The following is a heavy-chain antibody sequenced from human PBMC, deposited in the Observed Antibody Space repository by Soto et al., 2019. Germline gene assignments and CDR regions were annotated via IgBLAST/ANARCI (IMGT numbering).Heavy chain of an antibody. CDR2: IYSGGST. CDR1: GFTVSSYY. D-gene: IGHD5-18*01. Sequence: EVQLVETGGGLIQPGGSLRLSCAASGFTVSSYYMSWVRQAPGKGLEWVSVIYSGGSTYYADSVKGRFTISRDNSKNTLYLQMNSLRAEDTAVYYCASYSYGLYYFDYWGQGTLVTVSS. J-gene: IGHJ4*02. V-gene: IGHV3-53*02. CDR3: ASYSYGLYYFDY.